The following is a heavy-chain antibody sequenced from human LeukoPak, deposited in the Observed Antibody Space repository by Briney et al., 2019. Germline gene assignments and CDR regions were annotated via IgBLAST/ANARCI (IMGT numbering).Heavy chain of an antibody. CDR2: IYTSGST. J-gene: IGHJ3*01. CDR3: AGIDNGGRGDAFDV. V-gene: IGHV4-4*07. Sequence: PSETLSLTCSVFGGSISSHYWSWIRQPAGKRLEWIGRIYTSGSTNYNPSLKSRVTMSIDTSKGQFSLKLNSVTAADTAVYYCAGIDNGGRGDAFDVWGRGTTVTVS. D-gene: IGHD4-23*01. CDR1: GGSISSHY.